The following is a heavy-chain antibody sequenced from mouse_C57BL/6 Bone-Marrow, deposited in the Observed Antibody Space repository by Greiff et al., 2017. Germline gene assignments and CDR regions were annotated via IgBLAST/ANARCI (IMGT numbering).Heavy chain of an antibody. CDR3: ARGPIYYGNGCYAMDY. D-gene: IGHD2-1*01. Sequence: EVQLQQSGPELVKPGASVKISCKASGYTFTDYYMNWVKQSPGKSLEWIGDINPNNGGTSYNQKFKGKATLTGDNSSSTAYMELRSLTSEDYAVYYCARGPIYYGNGCYAMDYWGQGTSVTVSS. J-gene: IGHJ4*01. V-gene: IGHV1-26*01. CDR1: GYTFTDYY. CDR2: INPNNGGT.